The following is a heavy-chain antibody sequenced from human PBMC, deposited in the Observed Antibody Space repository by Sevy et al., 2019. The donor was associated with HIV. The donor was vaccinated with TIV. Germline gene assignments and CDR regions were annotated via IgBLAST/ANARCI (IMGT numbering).Heavy chain of an antibody. J-gene: IGHJ4*02. CDR3: ARGSGLRRTVTTGSDYFDY. CDR1: GFNLSSYA. D-gene: IGHD4-4*01. V-gene: IGHV3-30-3*01. Sequence: GGSLRLSCAASGFNLSSYAMHWVRQAPGKGLEWVAVISYDGSNKYYAYSVKGRFTISRDNSKNTLYLQMNSLRAEDTAVYYCARGSGLRRTVTTGSDYFDYWGQGTLVTVSS. CDR2: ISYDGSNK.